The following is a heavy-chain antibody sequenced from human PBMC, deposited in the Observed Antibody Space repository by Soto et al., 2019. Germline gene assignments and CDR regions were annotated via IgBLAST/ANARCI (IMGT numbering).Heavy chain of an antibody. J-gene: IGHJ4*02. V-gene: IGHV1-2*02. CDR2: INPNSGGT. CDR3: AREPATAKPEGVDF. Sequence: ASVKVSGKASGYTFSDYYIHWVRQAPGQGLEWMGWINPNSGGTKYAPKFQGGVTMTRDTSITTAYMELSRLRSGDTAVYYCAREPATAKPEGVDFWGQGTLVTVSS. D-gene: IGHD1-1*01. CDR1: GYTFSDYY.